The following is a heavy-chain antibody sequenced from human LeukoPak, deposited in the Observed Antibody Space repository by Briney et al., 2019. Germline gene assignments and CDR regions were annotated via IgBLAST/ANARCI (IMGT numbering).Heavy chain of an antibody. J-gene: IGHJ4*02. CDR1: GGSISSSSYY. D-gene: IGHD4-17*01. Sequence: PSETLSLTCTVSGGSISSSSYYWGWIRQPPGKGLEWIGSIYYSGSTYYNPSLKSRVTISVDTSKNQFSLKLSSVTAADTAVYYCARGGDSPTVTTFDYWGQGTLVTVSS. CDR2: IYYSGST. V-gene: IGHV4-39*01. CDR3: ARGGDSPTVTTFDY.